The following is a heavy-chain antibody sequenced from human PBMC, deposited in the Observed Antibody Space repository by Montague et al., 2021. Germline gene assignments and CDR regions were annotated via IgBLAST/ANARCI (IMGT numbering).Heavy chain of an antibody. CDR1: GFSVNNMF. V-gene: IGHV3-66*01. CDR3: ARALVVSASRHYYGLDV. Sequence: SLRLSCAASGFSVNNMFMTWVRQAPGKGLEWVSTFQSGGYTDYADSVKGRFTITRDNAENFLHLQMNSLRAEDTAVYYCARALVVSASRHYYGLDVWGQGTTVTVSS. J-gene: IGHJ6*02. D-gene: IGHD2-15*01. CDR2: FQSGGYT.